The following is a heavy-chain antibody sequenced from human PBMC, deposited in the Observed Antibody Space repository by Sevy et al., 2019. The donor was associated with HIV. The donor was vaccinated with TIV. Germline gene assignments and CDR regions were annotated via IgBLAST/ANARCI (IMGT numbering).Heavy chain of an antibody. CDR2: ISYDGSNK. CDR1: GFIFYTYG. V-gene: IGHV3-33*05. Sequence: GGYLRLSCAASGFIFYTYGMHWVRQAPGKGLEWVAVISYDGSNKYYADSVKGRFTISRDNSKNTLYLQMNSVRAEDAAVYHCARENLHWFDPWGQGTLVTVSS. CDR3: ARENLHWFDP. J-gene: IGHJ5*02.